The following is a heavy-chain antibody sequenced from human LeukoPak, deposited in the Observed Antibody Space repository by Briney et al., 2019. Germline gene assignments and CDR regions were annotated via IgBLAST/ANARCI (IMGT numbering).Heavy chain of an antibody. CDR2: IDTDGSST. CDR3: ARGSTVFGVVNDGFDI. J-gene: IGHJ3*02. CDR1: GFTFSSYW. V-gene: IGHV3-74*01. D-gene: IGHD3-3*01. Sequence: PGGSLRLSCAASGFTFSSYWMNWVRQAPGKGLVWVSRIDTDGSSTTYADSVKGRFTISRDNAKNTLYLQMNTLRAEDTAVYYCARGSTVFGVVNDGFDIWGQGTKVTVSS.